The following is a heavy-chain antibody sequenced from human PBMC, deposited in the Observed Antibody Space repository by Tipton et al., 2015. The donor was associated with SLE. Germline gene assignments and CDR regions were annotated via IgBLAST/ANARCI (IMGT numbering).Heavy chain of an antibody. CDR3: ASHGGNDFWRGNWFDP. D-gene: IGHD3-3*01. CDR2: FYSGFT. Sequence: TLSLTCTVSGGSISSGGYSWNWIRQPAGKGLEWIGRFYSGFTTYNPSLNSRATMSVDTSKNQFSLKLISVTAADTAVYYCASHGGNDFWRGNWFDPWGQGALVTVSS. CDR1: GGSISSGGYS. V-gene: IGHV4-61*02. J-gene: IGHJ5*02.